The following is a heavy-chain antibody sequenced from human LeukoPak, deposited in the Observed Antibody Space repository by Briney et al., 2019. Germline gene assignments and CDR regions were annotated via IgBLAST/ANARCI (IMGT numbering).Heavy chain of an antibody. CDR3: ARVGWNYPFDY. Sequence: RASVKVSCKVSGYTLSELSTHWVRQAPGKGLEWMGGFDPEDGETIYAQKFRGRVTMTEDISSDTAYMELRSLRSDDTAVYYCARVGWNYPFDYWGQGTLVTVSS. J-gene: IGHJ4*02. D-gene: IGHD1-7*01. V-gene: IGHV1-24*01. CDR2: FDPEDGET. CDR1: GYTLSELS.